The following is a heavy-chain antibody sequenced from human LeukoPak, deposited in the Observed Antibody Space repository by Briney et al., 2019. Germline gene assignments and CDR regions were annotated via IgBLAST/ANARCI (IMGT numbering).Heavy chain of an antibody. V-gene: IGHV4-34*01. D-gene: IGHD4-17*01. CDR3: ARGDYGDYDY. CDR2: INHSGST. CDR1: GGSFSGYY. J-gene: IGHJ4*02. Sequence: SETLSLTCAVYGGSFSGYYWSWIRQPPGKGLEWIGEINHSGSTNYNPSLKSRVTISVDTSKNQFSLKLSSVTAADTAVYYCARGDYGDYDYWGQGTLVTVSS.